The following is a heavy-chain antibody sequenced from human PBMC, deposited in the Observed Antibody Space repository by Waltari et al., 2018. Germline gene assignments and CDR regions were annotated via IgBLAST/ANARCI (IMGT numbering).Heavy chain of an antibody. CDR2: IKPDGSGK. V-gene: IGHV3-7*03. D-gene: IGHD3-16*01. J-gene: IGHJ4*02. CDR3: ARMGAGRAPDY. Sequence: EVQLVESGGGLVQPGGSLKLSCAASGSSFSSYWMTWFRQAPGTGMEWVATIKPDGSGKFYVDSVKGRFSISRDNAKNSLYLQMNSLRAEDTAIFYCARMGAGRAPDYWGQGTLVTVSS. CDR1: GSSFSSYW.